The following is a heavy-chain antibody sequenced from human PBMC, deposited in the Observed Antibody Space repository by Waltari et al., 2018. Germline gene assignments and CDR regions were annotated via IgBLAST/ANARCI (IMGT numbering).Heavy chain of an antibody. Sequence: EVQLVESGGGLVKPGGSLRLSCAASGFTFSSYRMNWVRQAPGKGLEWVSSISSSSSYRGGADSLKGRFTISRDNAKNSLYLQMNSLRAEDTAVYYCARDTVVVVAAIWGQGTMVTVSS. CDR2: ISSSSSYR. CDR3: ARDTVVVVAAI. J-gene: IGHJ3*02. V-gene: IGHV3-21*01. D-gene: IGHD2-15*01. CDR1: GFTFSSYR.